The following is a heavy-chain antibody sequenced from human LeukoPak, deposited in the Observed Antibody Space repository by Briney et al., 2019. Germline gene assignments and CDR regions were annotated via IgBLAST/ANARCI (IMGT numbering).Heavy chain of an antibody. Sequence: SETLSLTCTVSGGSITSHYWNWIRQSPGKGLEWIGYIYASRGINYNPSLRGRVTISGDTSNNQFSLSLSSVTAADTAVYFCARALWAYGGHEYHAYWGQGVLVTVSS. V-gene: IGHV4-59*11. J-gene: IGHJ4*02. D-gene: IGHD4-23*01. CDR2: IYASRGI. CDR1: GGSITSHY. CDR3: ARALWAYGGHEYHAY.